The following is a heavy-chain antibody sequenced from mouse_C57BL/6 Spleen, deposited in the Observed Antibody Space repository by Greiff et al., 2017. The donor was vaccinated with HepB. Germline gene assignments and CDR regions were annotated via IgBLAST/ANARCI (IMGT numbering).Heavy chain of an antibody. J-gene: IGHJ2*01. Sequence: EXMLVESGEGLVKPGGSLKLSCAASGFTFSSYAMSWVRQTPEKRLEWVAYISSGGDYIYYADTVKGRFTISRDNARNTLYLQLSSLKSEDTAMYYCTRVGGFYSGGYYLDYWGQGTTLTVSS. CDR1: GFTFSSYA. V-gene: IGHV5S21*01. D-gene: IGHD2-12*01. CDR3: TRVGGFYSGGYYLDY. CDR2: ISSGGDYI.